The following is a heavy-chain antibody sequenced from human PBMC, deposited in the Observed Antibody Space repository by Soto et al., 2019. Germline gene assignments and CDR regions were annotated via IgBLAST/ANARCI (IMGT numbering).Heavy chain of an antibody. CDR3: AKQFSKWYYGMDV. V-gene: IGHV3-30*18. Sequence: GGSLRLSCAASGFTFSSYGMHWVRQAPGKGLEWVAVISYDGSNKYYADSVKGRFTISRDNSKNTLYLQMNSLRAEDTAVYYCAKQFSKWYYGMDVWGQGTTVTVSS. D-gene: IGHD1-26*01. CDR1: GFTFSSYG. J-gene: IGHJ6*02. CDR2: ISYDGSNK.